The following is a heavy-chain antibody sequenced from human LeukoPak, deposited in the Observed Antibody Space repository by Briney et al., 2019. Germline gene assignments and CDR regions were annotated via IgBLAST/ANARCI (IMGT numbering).Heavy chain of an antibody. Sequence: GGSLRLSCAASGFTFSSYAMNWVRQAPGKGLEWVSSISSSSSYIYYADSVKGRFTISRDNAKNSLYLQMNSLRAEDTAVYYCARDTCSSTSCYGYYYYGMDVWGQGTTVTVSS. V-gene: IGHV3-21*01. D-gene: IGHD2-2*01. CDR1: GFTFSSYA. CDR2: ISSSSSYI. CDR3: ARDTCSSTSCYGYYYYGMDV. J-gene: IGHJ6*02.